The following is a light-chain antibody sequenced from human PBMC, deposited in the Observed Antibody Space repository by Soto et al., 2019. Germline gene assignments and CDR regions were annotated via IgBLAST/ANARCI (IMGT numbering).Light chain of an antibody. CDR3: QHQGT. CDR2: WAS. CDR1: QSVLYSSNNKNY. Sequence: DIVMTQSPDSLAVSLGERATINCKSSQSVLYSSNNKNYLAWYQQKPGQPPKLLICWASTRESGVPDRFSGSGSGTDFTLTISSLQAEDVAVYYCQHQGTFGQGTKVEIK. J-gene: IGKJ1*01. V-gene: IGKV4-1*01.